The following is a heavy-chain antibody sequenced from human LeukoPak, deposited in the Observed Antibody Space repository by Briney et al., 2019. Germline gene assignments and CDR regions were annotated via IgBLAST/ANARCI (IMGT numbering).Heavy chain of an antibody. J-gene: IGHJ4*02. D-gene: IGHD1-14*01. CDR3: ARDLGPYNQDY. Sequence: GASLRLSCAASGFTFSSYAMSWVRQAPGKGLEWVSAISGSGGSTYYADSVKGRFTISRDNSKNTLYLQMNSLRAEDTAVYYCARDLGPYNQDYWGQGTLVTVSS. CDR2: ISGSGGST. CDR1: GFTFSSYA. V-gene: IGHV3-23*01.